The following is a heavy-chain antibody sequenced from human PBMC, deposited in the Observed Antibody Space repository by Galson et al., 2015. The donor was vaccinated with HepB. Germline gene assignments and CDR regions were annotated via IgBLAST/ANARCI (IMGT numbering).Heavy chain of an antibody. Sequence: SVKVSCKASGYTFTSYGISWVRQAPGQGLEWMGWISAYNGNTNYAQKLQGRVTTTTDTSTSTAYMGLRSLRSDDTAVYYCARDHYDVLTGYYYFDYWGQGTLVTVSS. CDR2: ISAYNGNT. V-gene: IGHV1-18*04. CDR3: ARDHYDVLTGYYYFDY. J-gene: IGHJ4*02. CDR1: GYTFTSYG. D-gene: IGHD3-9*01.